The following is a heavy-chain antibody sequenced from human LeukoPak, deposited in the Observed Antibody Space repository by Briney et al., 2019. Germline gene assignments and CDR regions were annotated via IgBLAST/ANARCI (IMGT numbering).Heavy chain of an antibody. CDR2: ISYDGSNK. D-gene: IGHD4-17*01. CDR3: ARDSRDYGDYSPEGWFDP. V-gene: IGHV3-30*04. Sequence: GGSLRLSCAASGFTFSSYAMHWVRQAPGKGLEWVAVISYDGSNKYYADSVKGRFTISRDNSKNTLYLQMNSLRAEDTAVYYCARDSRDYGDYSPEGWFDPWGQGTLVTVSS. CDR1: GFTFSSYA. J-gene: IGHJ5*02.